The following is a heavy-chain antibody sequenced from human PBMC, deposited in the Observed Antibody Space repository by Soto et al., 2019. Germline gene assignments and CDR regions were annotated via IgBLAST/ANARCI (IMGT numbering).Heavy chain of an antibody. V-gene: IGHV1-69*13. CDR3: ARDGAPQQLVPGYNWFDP. J-gene: IGHJ5*02. CDR2: IIPIFGTA. D-gene: IGHD6-6*01. CDR1: GGTFSSYA. Sequence: ASVKVSCKASGGTFSSYAISWVRQAPGQGLEWMGGIIPIFGTANYAQKFQGRVTITADESTSTAYMELSSLRSEDTAVYYCARDGAPQQLVPGYNWFDPWGQGTLVTVS.